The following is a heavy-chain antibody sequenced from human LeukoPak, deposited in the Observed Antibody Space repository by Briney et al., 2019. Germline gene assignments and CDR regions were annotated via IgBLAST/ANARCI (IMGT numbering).Heavy chain of an antibody. CDR2: IRSKANSYAT. CDR3: TRVSPAHKPRAAFDI. Sequence: GGSLRLSCVASGFTFSSYSMNWVRQAPGKGLEWVGRIRSKANSYATAYAASVKGRFTISRDDSKNTAYLQMNSLKTEDTAVYYCTRVSPAHKPRAAFDIWGQGTMVTVSS. V-gene: IGHV3-73*01. J-gene: IGHJ3*02. CDR1: GFTFSSYS.